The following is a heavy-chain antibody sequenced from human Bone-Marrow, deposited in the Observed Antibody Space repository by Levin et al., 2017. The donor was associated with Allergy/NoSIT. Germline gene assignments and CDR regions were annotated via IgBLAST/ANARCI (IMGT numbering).Heavy chain of an antibody. Sequence: GSLRLSCNVSGGSISTSSYYWGWVRQPPGKGLEWVGNIYYNGSTYYNPSLKSRVTISVDTSKNQFSLSLSSVTAADTAVYYCASPSCSVTSCYNMGVWGKGTTVIVSS. J-gene: IGHJ6*03. CDR2: IYYNGST. V-gene: IGHV4-39*01. CDR1: GGSISTSSYY. CDR3: ASPSCSVTSCYNMGV. D-gene: IGHD2-2*02.